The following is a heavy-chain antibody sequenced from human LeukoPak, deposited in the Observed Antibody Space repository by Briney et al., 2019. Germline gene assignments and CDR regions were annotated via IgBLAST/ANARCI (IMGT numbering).Heavy chain of an antibody. D-gene: IGHD3-22*01. J-gene: IGHJ4*02. V-gene: IGHV3-23*01. CDR2: ISGSGGST. CDR1: GFTFSSYA. Sequence: PGGSLRLSCAASGFTFSSYAMSWVRQAPGKGLEWVSAISGSGGSTYYADSVKGRFTISRDNSKNTLYLQMNSLRAEDTAVYYCASEPRGYYGSSGYYGPDYWGQGTLVTVSS. CDR3: ASEPRGYYGSSGYYGPDY.